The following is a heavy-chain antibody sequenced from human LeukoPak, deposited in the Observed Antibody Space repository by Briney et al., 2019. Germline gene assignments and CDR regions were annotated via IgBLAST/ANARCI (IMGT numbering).Heavy chain of an antibody. CDR3: AKDEATSGGGLAS. CDR2: MYTGGTT. D-gene: IGHD3-16*01. V-gene: IGHV3-53*01. CDR1: GFTVSGTH. Sequence: GGSLRLSCAASGFTVSGTHMSWVHQAPGKGLEWVSAMYTGGTTYYADSVKGRFTISRDNSRNTLFLHMSSLRADDTAVYYCAKDEATSGGGLASWGQGTLVTVSS. J-gene: IGHJ4*02.